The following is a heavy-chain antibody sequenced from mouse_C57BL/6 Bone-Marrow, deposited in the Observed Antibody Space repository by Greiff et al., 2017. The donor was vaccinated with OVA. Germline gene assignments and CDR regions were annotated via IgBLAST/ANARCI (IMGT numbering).Heavy chain of an antibody. CDR2: INPSSGYT. J-gene: IGHJ3*01. CDR1: GYTFTDYW. Sequence: VQLQQSGAELVKPGASVKLSCKASGYTFTDYWMHWVKQRPGQGLEWIGYINPSSGYTKYNQKFKDKATLTADKSSSTAYMQLSSLTYEDSAVXYCARLDWFWLAYWGQGTLVTVSA. CDR3: ARLDWFWLAY. V-gene: IGHV1-7*01. D-gene: IGHD2-2*01.